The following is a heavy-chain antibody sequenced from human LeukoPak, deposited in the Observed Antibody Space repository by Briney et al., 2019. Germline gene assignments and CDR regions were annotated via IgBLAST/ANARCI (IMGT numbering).Heavy chain of an antibody. J-gene: IGHJ4*02. CDR2: IIPIFGTA. CDR1: GGTFSSYA. V-gene: IGHV1-69*13. CDR3: ARGGKYDFWSGYYDNYFDY. D-gene: IGHD3-3*01. Sequence: ASVKVSCKASGGTFSSYAISWVLQAPGQGLEWMGGIIPIFGTANYAQKFQGRVTITADESTSTAYMELSSLRSEDTAVYYCARGGKYDFWSGYYDNYFDYWGQGTLVTVSS.